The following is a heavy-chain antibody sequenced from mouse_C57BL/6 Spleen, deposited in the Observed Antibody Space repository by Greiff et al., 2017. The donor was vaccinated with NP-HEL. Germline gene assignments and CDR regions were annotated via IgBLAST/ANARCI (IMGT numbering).Heavy chain of an antibody. J-gene: IGHJ2*01. Sequence: QVQLKQPGAELVMPGASVKLSCKASGYTFTSYWMHWVKQRPGQGLEWIGEIDPSDSYTNYNQKFKGKSTLTVDKSSSTAYMQLSSLTSEDSAVYYCARGGGSSYPFDYWGQGTTLTVSS. CDR2: IDPSDSYT. CDR1: GYTFTSYW. D-gene: IGHD1-1*01. CDR3: ARGGGSSYPFDY. V-gene: IGHV1-69*01.